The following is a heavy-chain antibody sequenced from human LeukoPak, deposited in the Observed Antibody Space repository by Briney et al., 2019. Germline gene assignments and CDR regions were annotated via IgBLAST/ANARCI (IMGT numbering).Heavy chain of an antibody. Sequence: PSETLSLTCTVSGGSISSYYWSWIRQPPGKGLEWIGYIYYSGSTNYNPSLKSRVTISVDTSKNQFSLKLSPVTAADTAVYYCAGSIAVAGIDYWGQGTLVTVSS. J-gene: IGHJ4*02. CDR3: AGSIAVAGIDY. CDR1: GGSISSYY. D-gene: IGHD6-19*01. V-gene: IGHV4-59*01. CDR2: IYYSGST.